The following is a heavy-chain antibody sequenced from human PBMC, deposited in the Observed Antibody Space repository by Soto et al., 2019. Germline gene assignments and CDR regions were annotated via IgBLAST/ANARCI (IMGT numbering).Heavy chain of an antibody. D-gene: IGHD5-12*01. Sequence: RASVKVSCKAPGGTFSSYAISWVRQAPGQGLEWMGGIIPIFGTANYAQKFQGRVTITADKSTSTAYMELSSLRYEDTAVYYCARDPLGVVRLRLNWFDPWGQGTLVTVSS. V-gene: IGHV1-69*06. J-gene: IGHJ5*02. CDR2: IIPIFGTA. CDR3: ARDPLGVVRLRLNWFDP. CDR1: GGTFSSYA.